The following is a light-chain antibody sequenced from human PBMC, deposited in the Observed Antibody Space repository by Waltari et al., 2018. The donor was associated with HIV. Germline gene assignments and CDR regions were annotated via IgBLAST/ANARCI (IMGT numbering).Light chain of an antibody. CDR1: QAIKTD. CDR3: LQHNGFPRT. J-gene: IGKJ1*01. V-gene: IGKV1-17*01. CDR2: SAS. Sequence: DIQMTQSPSSLSASVGDRITITCRAGQAIKTDLGWYQQKPGRAPTRLIYSASTLHTGVPARFRVSGSGRVFALSIDGLLPEDIGSYFCLQHNGFPRTFGQGTKIEI.